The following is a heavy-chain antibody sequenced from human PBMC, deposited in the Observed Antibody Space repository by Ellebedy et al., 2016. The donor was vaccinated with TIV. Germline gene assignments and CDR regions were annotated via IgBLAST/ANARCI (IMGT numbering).Heavy chain of an antibody. CDR2: ISAYNGNT. CDR3: ARDVDTAMAYGWFDP. Sequence: ASVKVSXXASGYTFTSYGISWVRQAPGQGLEWMGWISAYNGNTNYAQKLQGRVTMTTDTSTSTAYMELRSLRSDDTAVYYCARDVDTAMAYGWFDPWGQGTLVTVSS. CDR1: GYTFTSYG. J-gene: IGHJ5*02. D-gene: IGHD5-18*01. V-gene: IGHV1-18*01.